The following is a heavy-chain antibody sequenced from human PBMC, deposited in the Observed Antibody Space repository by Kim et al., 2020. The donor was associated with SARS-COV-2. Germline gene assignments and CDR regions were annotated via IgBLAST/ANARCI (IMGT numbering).Heavy chain of an antibody. V-gene: IGHV4-59*13. CDR1: GGSISSYY. CDR2: IYYSGST. CDR3: AGGWGYDILTGYPLGAFD. J-gene: IGHJ3*02. Sequence: SETLSLTCTVSGGSISSYYWSWIRQPPGKGLEWIGYIYYSGSTNYNPSLKSRVTISVDTSKNQFSLKLSSVTAADTAVYYCAGGWGYDILTGYPLGAFD. D-gene: IGHD3-9*01.